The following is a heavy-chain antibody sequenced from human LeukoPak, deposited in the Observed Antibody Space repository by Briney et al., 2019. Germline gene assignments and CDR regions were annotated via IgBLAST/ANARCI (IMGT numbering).Heavy chain of an antibody. CDR2: ISASGSKT. CDR3: AKDLRGIVSTIDY. V-gene: IGHV3-23*01. J-gene: IGHJ4*02. D-gene: IGHD5/OR15-5a*01. Sequence: GGSLRLSCAASGFTFSIYGMSWVRQAPGKGLEWVSLISASGSKTYYADSVKGRFTISRDNSKNTLYLQMNSLRAEDTAVYFCAKDLRGIVSTIDYWGQGTLVTVSS. CDR1: GFTFSIYG.